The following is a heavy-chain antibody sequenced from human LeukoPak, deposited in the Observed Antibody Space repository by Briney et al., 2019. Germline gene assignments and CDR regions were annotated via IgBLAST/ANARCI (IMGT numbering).Heavy chain of an antibody. CDR3: ARGGQGEDSDY. Sequence: PGGSLRLSCAASGFTVSSNYMSWVRQAPGKGLEWVSVIYSGGSTYFADSVKGRFTISRDNSKNTLYLQMNSLRAEDTAVYYCARGGQGEDSDYWGQGTLVTVSS. CDR2: IYSGGST. D-gene: IGHD3-10*01. J-gene: IGHJ4*02. V-gene: IGHV3-53*01. CDR1: GFTVSSNY.